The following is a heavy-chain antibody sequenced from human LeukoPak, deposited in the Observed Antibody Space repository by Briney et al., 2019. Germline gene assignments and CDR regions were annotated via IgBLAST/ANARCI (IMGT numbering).Heavy chain of an antibody. CDR3: ARENSGSYYEVRFDP. CDR1: GGSISSYY. CDR2: IYYSGST. J-gene: IGHJ5*02. Sequence: SETLSLTCTVSGGSISSYYWSWIRQPPGKGLEWIGYIYYSGSTNYNPSLTSRVTISVDTSKNQFSLKLSSVTAADTAVYYCARENSGSYYEVRFDPWGQGTLVTVSS. D-gene: IGHD1-26*01. V-gene: IGHV4-59*01.